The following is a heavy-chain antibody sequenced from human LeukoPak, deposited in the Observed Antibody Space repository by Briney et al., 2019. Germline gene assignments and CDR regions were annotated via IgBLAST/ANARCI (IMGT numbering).Heavy chain of an antibody. CDR3: AKDLGTEYNIFDY. D-gene: IGHD3-9*01. CDR1: GFTFSSYG. CDR2: IQYDGSDK. Sequence: GGSLRLSCAASGFTFSSYGMHWVRQAPGKGLEWVSFIQYDGSDKYYGDSVKGRFTISRDNSKNTLYLQMNSLRAEDSAVYYCAKDLGTEYNIFDYWGQGTLVTVSS. V-gene: IGHV3-30*02. J-gene: IGHJ4*02.